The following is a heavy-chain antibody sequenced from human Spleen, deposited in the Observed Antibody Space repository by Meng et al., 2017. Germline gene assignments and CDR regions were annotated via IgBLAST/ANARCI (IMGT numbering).Heavy chain of an antibody. CDR2: ISGSGGST. V-gene: IGHV3-23*01. Sequence: GESLKISCAASGFTFSSYAMSWVRQAPGKGLEWVSAISGSGGSTYYADSVKGRFTISRDNSKNTLYLQMSSLRAEDTAVYYCAKKGTVADYYYGMDVWGQGTTVTVSS. CDR3: AKKGTVADYYYGMDV. D-gene: IGHD6-19*01. J-gene: IGHJ6*02. CDR1: GFTFSSYA.